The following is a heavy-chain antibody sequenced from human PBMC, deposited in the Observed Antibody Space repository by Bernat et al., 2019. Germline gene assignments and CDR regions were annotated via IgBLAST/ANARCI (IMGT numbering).Heavy chain of an antibody. V-gene: IGHV4-59*01. Sequence: QVQLQESGPGLVKPSETLSLTCTVSGDSISSYYWSWIRQPPGKRLEWIAYTRHGESSNYNPSLKSRVTISLDTSRNQFSLKLTSVTAADTAVYYCTRGSTGAYDPWGQGTLVTVSS. CDR1: GDSISSYY. D-gene: IGHD3-10*01. CDR2: TRHGESS. CDR3: TRGSTGAYDP. J-gene: IGHJ5*02.